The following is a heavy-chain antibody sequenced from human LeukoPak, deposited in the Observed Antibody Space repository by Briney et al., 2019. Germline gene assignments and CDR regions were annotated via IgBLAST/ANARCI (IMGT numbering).Heavy chain of an antibody. CDR1: GFTFSTYA. J-gene: IGHJ4*02. CDR2: LSGSGSSA. Sequence: PGGSLRLSCAASGFTFSTYAMSWIRQAPGKGLAWVSGLSGSGSSAYYADSVKGRFTISRDNSKNTLDLQMNSLRPEDTAVYYCAKGLTNLGDDWGQGTLVTVSS. V-gene: IGHV3-23*01. D-gene: IGHD3-9*01. CDR3: AKGLTNLGDD.